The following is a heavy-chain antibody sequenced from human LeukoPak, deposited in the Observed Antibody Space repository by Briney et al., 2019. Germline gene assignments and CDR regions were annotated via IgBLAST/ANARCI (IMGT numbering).Heavy chain of an antibody. CDR3: ARTLESYDSRGFQYWYFDL. V-gene: IGHV5-51*01. CDR1: GYGFTSYW. CDR2: IHPGNSDT. J-gene: IGHJ2*01. D-gene: IGHD3-22*01. Sequence: GESLKISCKGSGYGFTSYWIAWVRQMPGKGLEWMGIIHPGNSDTRHSPSFQGQVTISADKSSSTAYLQWSSLKASDTAMYYCARTLESYDSRGFQYWYFDLWGRGTQVTVSS.